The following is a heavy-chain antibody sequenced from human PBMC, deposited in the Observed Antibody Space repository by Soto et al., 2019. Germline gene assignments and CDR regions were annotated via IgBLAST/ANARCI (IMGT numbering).Heavy chain of an antibody. CDR2: IIPILGIA. V-gene: IGHV1-69*02. CDR3: ARVTYYYGSGSSPDAFDI. Sequence: ASVKVSCKASGGTFSSYTISWVRQAPGQGLEWMGRIIPILGIANYAQKFQGRVTITADKSTSTAYMELSSLRSEDTAVYYCARVTYYYGSGSSPDAFDIWGQGTMVTVSS. CDR1: GGTFSSYT. D-gene: IGHD3-10*01. J-gene: IGHJ3*02.